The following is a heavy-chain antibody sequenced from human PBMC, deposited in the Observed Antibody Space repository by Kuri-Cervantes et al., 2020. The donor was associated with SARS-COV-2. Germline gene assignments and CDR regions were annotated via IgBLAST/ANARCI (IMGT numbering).Heavy chain of an antibody. Sequence: SETLSLTCTVSGGSISSYYWSWIWQPPGKGLEWIGYIYYSGSTNYNPSLKSRVTISVDTSKNQFSLKLSSVTAADTAVYYCARDIFSGDGYNYYYYYMDVWGKGTTVTVSS. D-gene: IGHD5-24*01. V-gene: IGHV4-59*01. CDR2: IYYSGST. CDR3: ARDIFSGDGYNYYYYYMDV. CDR1: GGSISSYY. J-gene: IGHJ6*03.